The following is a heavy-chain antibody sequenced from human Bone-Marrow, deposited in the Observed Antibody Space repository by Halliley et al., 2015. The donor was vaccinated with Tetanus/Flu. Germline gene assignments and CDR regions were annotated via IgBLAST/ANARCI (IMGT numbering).Heavy chain of an antibody. CDR1: GGPISGYQ. V-gene: IGHV4-59*01. D-gene: IGHD2-2*01. CDR2: MYYSGTS. J-gene: IGHJ4*02. Sequence: LRLSCTVSGGPISGYQWSWLRQPPGKGLEWIADMYYSGTSNYNPSLRNRVTMSFDTSKRQFSLRLESVTAADTAVYYCARVSTSAFSFDYWGQGTLVTVSS. CDR3: ARVSTSAFSFDY.